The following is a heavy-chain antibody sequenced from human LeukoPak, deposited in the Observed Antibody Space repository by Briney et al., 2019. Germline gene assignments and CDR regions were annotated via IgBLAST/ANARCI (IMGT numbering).Heavy chain of an antibody. J-gene: IGHJ6*03. CDR3: AREGDFYYYYYYMDV. CDR2: VRYDSSNK. V-gene: IGHV3-30*02. Sequence: GGSLRLSCAASGFTFSGYGMHWVRQAPGKGLEWGAFVRYDSSNKYYADSVKGRFTISRDNSKNTLYLQMNSLRAEDTAVYYCAREGDFYYYYYYMDVWGKGTTVTVSS. CDR1: GFTFSGYG. D-gene: IGHD3-16*01.